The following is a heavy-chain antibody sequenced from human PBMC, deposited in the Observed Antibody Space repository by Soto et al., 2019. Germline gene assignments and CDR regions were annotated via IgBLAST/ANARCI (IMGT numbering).Heavy chain of an antibody. D-gene: IGHD5-18*01. V-gene: IGHV3-33*01. CDR3: ARDAPDTAMVADYYYGMDV. Sequence: GGSLRLSCAASGFTFSSYGMHWVRQAPGKGLEWVAVIWYDGSNKYYADSVKGRFTISRDNSKNTLYLQMNSLRAEDTAVYYCARDAPDTAMVADYYYGMDVWGQGTTVTVSS. J-gene: IGHJ6*02. CDR1: GFTFSSYG. CDR2: IWYDGSNK.